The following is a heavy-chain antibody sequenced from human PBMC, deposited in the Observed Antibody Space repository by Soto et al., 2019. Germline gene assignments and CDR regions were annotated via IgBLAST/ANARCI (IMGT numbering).Heavy chain of an antibody. Sequence: EVQLVESGGGLVQPGGSLRLSCAASGFTFSSYAMHWVRQATGKGLEWVSAIGTAGDTYYPGSVKGRFTISRENAKNSLYIQMNTLRAEDTAVYYCERDNREVHWPKDIIYYFDYWGQGTLVTVS. CDR1: GFTFSSYA. CDR2: IGTAGDT. V-gene: IGHV3-13*01. CDR3: ERDNREVHWPKDIIYYFDY. J-gene: IGHJ4*02. D-gene: IGHD2-15*01.